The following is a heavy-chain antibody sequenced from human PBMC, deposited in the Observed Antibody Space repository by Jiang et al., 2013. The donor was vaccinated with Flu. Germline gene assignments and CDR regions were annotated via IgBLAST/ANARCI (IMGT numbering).Heavy chain of an antibody. V-gene: IGHV1-18*01. D-gene: IGHD3-9*01. CDR3: ARDPYYDILTGYQTYYYYYGMDV. CDR2: ISAYNGNT. Sequence: SGAEVKKPGASVKVSRKASGYTFTSYGISWVRQAPGQGLEWMGWISAYNGNTNYAQKLQGRVTMTTDTSTSTAYMELRSLRSDDTAVYYCARDPYYDILTGYQTYYYYYGMDVWGQGTTVTVSS. CDR1: GYTFTSYG. J-gene: IGHJ6*02.